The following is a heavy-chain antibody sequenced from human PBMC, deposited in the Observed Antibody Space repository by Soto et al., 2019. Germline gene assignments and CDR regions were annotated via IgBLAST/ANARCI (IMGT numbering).Heavy chain of an antibody. CDR1: GGTFSTYS. CDR2: ILPIYDSP. J-gene: IGHJ4*02. CDR3: AGDSASVTHVPFRD. V-gene: IGHV1-69*06. D-gene: IGHD2-21*02. Sequence: VQLVQSGAEARQPGSSVSVSCKASGGTFSTYSVTWVRQAPGQGLEWMGGILPIYDSPYYAQKFLCRVSVTAATSTNTASMVVSRLTSEDTAVYFCAGDSASVTHVPFRDWVQGTLVLGSS.